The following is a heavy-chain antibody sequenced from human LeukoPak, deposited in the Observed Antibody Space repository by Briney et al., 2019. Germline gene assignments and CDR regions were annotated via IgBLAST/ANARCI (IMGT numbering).Heavy chain of an antibody. CDR3: AKTRQTRYSGSYYDY. D-gene: IGHD1-26*01. CDR1: GFTFSSYA. V-gene: IGHV3-23*01. Sequence: GGSLRLPCAASGFTFSSYAMSWVRQAPGKGLEWVSAISGSGGSTYYADSVKGRFTISRDNSKNTLYLQMNSLRAEDTAVYYCAKTRQTRYSGSYYDYWGQGTLVTVSS. CDR2: ISGSGGST. J-gene: IGHJ4*02.